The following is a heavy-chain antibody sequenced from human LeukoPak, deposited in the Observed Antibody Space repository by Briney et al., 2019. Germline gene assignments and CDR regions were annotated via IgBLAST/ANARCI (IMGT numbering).Heavy chain of an antibody. CDR1: GYSFTTYW. J-gene: IGHJ4*02. CDR2: IYPGDSDT. D-gene: IGHD2-2*01. V-gene: IGHV5-51*01. CDR3: ARRQGCSSTSCPPDS. Sequence: GESLQISCRGSGYSFTTYWIGWVRQMPGKGLEWMGIIYPGDSDTRYSPSFQGRVIMSADKSINTAYLQWSNLKASDTAMYYCARRQGCSSTSCPPDSWGQGTLVTVSS.